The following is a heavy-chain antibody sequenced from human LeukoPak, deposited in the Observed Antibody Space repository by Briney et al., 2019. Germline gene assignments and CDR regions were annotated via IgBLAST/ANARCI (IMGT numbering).Heavy chain of an antibody. CDR1: GFTFSNYA. V-gene: IGHV3-30-3*01. Sequence: GALRLSCAASGFTFSNYAMHWVRQAPGKGLEWVAVISYDGSNEYYADSVKGRFTISRDNSTNTLYLQMSSLRAEDTAVYYCSRGRRVYSHIFDAFDIWGQGTMVTVSS. J-gene: IGHJ3*02. CDR3: SRGRRVYSHIFDAFDI. D-gene: IGHD5-18*01. CDR2: ISYDGSNE.